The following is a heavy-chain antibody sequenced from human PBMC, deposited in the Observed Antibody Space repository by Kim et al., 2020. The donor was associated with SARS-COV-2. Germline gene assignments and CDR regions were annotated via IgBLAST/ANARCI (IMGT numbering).Heavy chain of an antibody. D-gene: IGHD4-17*01. J-gene: IGHJ6*02. CDR3: ARGHDYGEVGYYYGMDV. CDR1: GGSFSGYY. V-gene: IGHV4-34*01. CDR2: INHSGST. Sequence: SETLSLTCAVYGGSFSGYYWSWIRQPPGKGLEWIGEINHSGSTNYNPSLKSRVTISVDTSKNQFSLKLSSVTAADTAVYYCARGHDYGEVGYYYGMDVWRQGTTVSVS.